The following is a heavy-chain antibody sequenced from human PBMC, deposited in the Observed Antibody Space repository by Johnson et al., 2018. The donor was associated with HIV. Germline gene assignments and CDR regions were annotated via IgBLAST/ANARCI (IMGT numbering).Heavy chain of an antibody. CDR2: IKDDGSEK. V-gene: IGHV3-7*01. D-gene: IGHD2-21*02. J-gene: IGHJ3*02. CDR1: GFTFDDYG. CDR3: AREEAYCGGDCYSAFDI. Sequence: VQLVESGGGVVRPGGSLRLSCAASGFTFDDYGMSWVRQAPGKGLEWVANIKDDGSEKYHVDSVKGRFTISRDNSKNTLYVQMNSLRAEDTAVYYCAREEAYCGGDCYSAFDIWGQGTMVTVSS.